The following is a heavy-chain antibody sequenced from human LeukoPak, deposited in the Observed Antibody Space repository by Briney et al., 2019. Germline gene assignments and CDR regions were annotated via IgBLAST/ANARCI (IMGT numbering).Heavy chain of an antibody. D-gene: IGHD3-10*01. V-gene: IGHV1-24*01. CDR2: FDPEDGET. CDR1: GYTLTELS. Sequence: ASVKVSCKVSGYTLTELSMHWVRQAPGKGLEWMGGFDPEDGETIYAQKFQGRVTMTEDTSTDTAYMELSSLRSEDTAVYYCATSGGSSGSGSYYTIDYWGQGTLVTVSS. J-gene: IGHJ4*02. CDR3: ATSGGSSGSGSYYTIDY.